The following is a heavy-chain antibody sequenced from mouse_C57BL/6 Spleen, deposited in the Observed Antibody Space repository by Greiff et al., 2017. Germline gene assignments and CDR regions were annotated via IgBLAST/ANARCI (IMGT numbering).Heavy chain of an antibody. D-gene: IGHD2-4*01. Sequence: EVQLVESGPGLVKPSQSLSLTCSVTGYSITSGYFWNWIRQFPGNKLEWMGYISYDGSNNYNPSLKNRTSITRDTSTNQCCLKLKSATAEDTATYYCARDDYDWDFDVWGTGTTVTVSS. J-gene: IGHJ1*03. CDR1: GYSITSGYF. CDR2: ISYDGSN. CDR3: ARDDYDWDFDV. V-gene: IGHV3-6*01.